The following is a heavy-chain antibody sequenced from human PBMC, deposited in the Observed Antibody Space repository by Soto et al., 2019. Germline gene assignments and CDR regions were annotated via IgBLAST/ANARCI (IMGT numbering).Heavy chain of an antibody. V-gene: IGHV4-30-4*01. Sequence: ASETLSLTCTVYVASISSGDYVWSWIRQSPGKGLEWIGYIYDSGSSYYNPSLQSRVTMSVDTSKNQFSLKLSSVTAADTAVYYCAREKGYIYGPKNFDYWGQGTMVTVSS. CDR3: AREKGYIYGPKNFDY. CDR1: VASISSGDYV. CDR2: IYDSGSS. J-gene: IGHJ4*02. D-gene: IGHD5-18*01.